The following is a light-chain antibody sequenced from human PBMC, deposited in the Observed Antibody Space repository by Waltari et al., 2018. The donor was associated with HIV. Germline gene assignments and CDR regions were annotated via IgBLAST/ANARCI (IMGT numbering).Light chain of an antibody. J-gene: IGLJ1*01. CDR1: NSNIGAGFD. CDR3: QAYDSSLSGYV. V-gene: IGLV1-40*01. Sequence: QSVLTQPPSVSGAPGQRVTISCTGSNSNIGAGFDVHWYQQLPGTAPKLLIYAATVRPSGVPDRFSGSTSGTSAALAIPGLQAEDEADYYCQAYDSSLSGYVFATGTRVTVL. CDR2: AAT.